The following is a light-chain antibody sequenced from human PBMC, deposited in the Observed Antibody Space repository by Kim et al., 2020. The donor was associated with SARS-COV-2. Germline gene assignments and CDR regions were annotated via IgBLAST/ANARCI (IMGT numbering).Light chain of an antibody. CDR1: DSNIARNY. V-gene: IGLV1-47*01. CDR3: ATYDDSLSAWV. Sequence: QSVLAQPPSASGTPGQRVTISCSGSDSNIARNYVFWYQQLPGTAPKLLIYKTNQRPSGVPDRFSGSKSDTSASLAISGLRSEDEADYHCATYDDSLSAWVFGGGTQLTVL. CDR2: KTN. J-gene: IGLJ3*02.